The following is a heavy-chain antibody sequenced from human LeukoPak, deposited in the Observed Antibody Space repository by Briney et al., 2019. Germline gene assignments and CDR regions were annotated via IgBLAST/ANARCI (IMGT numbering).Heavy chain of an antibody. CDR1: GYSFTSYW. CDR3: ARSVTGTRNYYYYYMDV. J-gene: IGHJ6*03. CDR2: IYPGDSDT. V-gene: IGHV5-51*01. D-gene: IGHD1-7*01. Sequence: PGESLKISCKGSGYSFTSYWIGWVRQMPGKGLEWMGIIYPGDSDTRYSPSFQGQVTISADKSISTAYLQWSSLKASDTAMYYCARSVTGTRNYYYYYMDVWGKGTTVTV.